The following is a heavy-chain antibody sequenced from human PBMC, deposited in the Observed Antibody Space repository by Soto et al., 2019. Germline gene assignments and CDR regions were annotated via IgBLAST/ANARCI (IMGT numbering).Heavy chain of an antibody. V-gene: IGHV1-3*01. J-gene: IGHJ5*02. Sequence: QVQLVQSGAEVKKPGASVKVSCKASGYTFTAAAIHWVRQAPGQRLEWMGWINAANGDRKYSQSFQGRVTISRDTSASTAFMELSSLRSEDTAVYYCERDNNWAVHWGQGTLVNVSS. CDR2: INAANGDR. CDR3: ERDNNWAVH. CDR1: GYTFTAAA.